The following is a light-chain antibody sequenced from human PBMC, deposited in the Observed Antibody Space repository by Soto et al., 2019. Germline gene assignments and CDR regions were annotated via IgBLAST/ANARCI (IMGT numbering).Light chain of an antibody. Sequence: QSVLTQPASVSGSPGQSITISCTGTSSDVGDYNYVSWYQQPPGKAPKLMIYEGIKRPSGVSNRFSGSNSGSTASLTISGLQAEDEADYYCCSYVGATTYVFGTGTKVTV. CDR2: EGI. CDR1: SSDVGDYNY. V-gene: IGLV2-23*01. J-gene: IGLJ1*01. CDR3: CSYVGATTYV.